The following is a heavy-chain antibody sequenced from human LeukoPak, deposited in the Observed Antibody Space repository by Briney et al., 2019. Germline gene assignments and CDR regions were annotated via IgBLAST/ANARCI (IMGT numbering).Heavy chain of an antibody. D-gene: IGHD2-15*01. CDR1: GFIFSNYW. CDR3: ARAYCSGGSCYSDWFDP. CDR2: IYHSGST. V-gene: IGHV4-4*02. J-gene: IGHJ5*02. Sequence: GSLRLSCAASGFIFSNYWMSWVRQAPGKGLEWIGEIYHSGSTNYNPSLKSRVTISVDKSKNQFSLKLSSVTAADTAVYYCARAYCSGGSCYSDWFDPWGQGTLVTVSS.